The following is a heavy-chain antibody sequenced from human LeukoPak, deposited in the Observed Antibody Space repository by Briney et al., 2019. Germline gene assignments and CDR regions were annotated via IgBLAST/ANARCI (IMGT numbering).Heavy chain of an antibody. D-gene: IGHD3-10*01. CDR3: AADRAGSYLRFVY. CDR1: GFTFTSSV. J-gene: IGHJ4*02. Sequence: SVKVSCTASGFTFTSSVVQWVRQARGQRLEWIGWIVVGSGNTNYAQKFQERVTITRDMSTSTAYMELSGLRFEDTAVYYCAADRAGSYLRFVYWGQGTPVTVSS. V-gene: IGHV1-58*01. CDR2: IVVGSGNT.